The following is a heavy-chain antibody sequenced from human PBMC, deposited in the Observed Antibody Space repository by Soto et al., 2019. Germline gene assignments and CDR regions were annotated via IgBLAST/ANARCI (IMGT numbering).Heavy chain of an antibody. CDR1: GYSFTTYG. V-gene: IGHV1-18*01. CDR3: AREGPAPYFYSDMDV. CDR2: ISAYNGNT. J-gene: IGHJ6*02. Sequence: QVQLVQSGGEVKKPGASVKVSCKTSGYSFTTYGISWVRQAPGQGLEWMGWISAYNGNTNYAQKLQGRVTMTTDTSTSTAYMELRSLSSDDTAVYYCAREGPAPYFYSDMDVWGQGSTVTVSS.